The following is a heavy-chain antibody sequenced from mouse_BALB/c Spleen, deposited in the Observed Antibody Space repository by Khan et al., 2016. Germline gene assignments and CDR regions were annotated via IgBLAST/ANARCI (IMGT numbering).Heavy chain of an antibody. CDR3: ARCGNFFHWYFDV. D-gene: IGHD2-1*01. Sequence: QIQLVQSGPELKKPGETVRISCKASGYTFTTAGMQWVQKMPGKGLKWIGWINTHSGVPKYADEFKGRFAFSMETSASTAYLQISNLKNEDTATYFCARCGNFFHWYFDVWRARTSLTVSS. CDR2: INTHSGVP. V-gene: IGHV9-4*02. J-gene: IGHJ1*01. CDR1: GYTFTTAG.